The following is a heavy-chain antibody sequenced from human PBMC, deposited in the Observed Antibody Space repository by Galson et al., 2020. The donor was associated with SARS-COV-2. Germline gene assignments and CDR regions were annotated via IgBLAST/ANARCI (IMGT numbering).Heavy chain of an antibody. CDR2: IYSGGST. Sequence: GESLKISCAASGFTVSSNYMSWVRQAPGKGLEWVSVIYSGGSTYYADSVKGRFTISRDNSKNTLYLQMNSLRAEDTAVYYCARGAHYLGYYYGMDVWGQWTTVTVSS. V-gene: IGHV3-53*01. D-gene: IGHD7-27*01. CDR3: ARGAHYLGYYYGMDV. CDR1: GFTVSSNY. J-gene: IGHJ6*02.